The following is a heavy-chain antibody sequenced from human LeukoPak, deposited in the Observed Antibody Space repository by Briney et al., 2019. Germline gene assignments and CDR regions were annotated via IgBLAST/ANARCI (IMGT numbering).Heavy chain of an antibody. Sequence: ESGGSLKLSCAASGFTFSSFAMTWVRQAPGKGLEWVANIKQDGSEKYYVDSVEGRFTISRDNAKNSLYLQMNSLRAEDTAVYYCAGVDGKGYWGQGTLVTVSS. V-gene: IGHV3-7*01. CDR3: AGVDGKGY. J-gene: IGHJ4*02. CDR1: GFTFSSFA. CDR2: IKQDGSEK. D-gene: IGHD5-24*01.